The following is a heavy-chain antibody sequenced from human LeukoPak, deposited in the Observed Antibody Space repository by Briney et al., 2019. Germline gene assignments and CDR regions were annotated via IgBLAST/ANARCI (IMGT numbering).Heavy chain of an antibody. CDR3: ARDAPYSGSYLDY. CDR2: ISGYNGNT. J-gene: IGHJ4*02. CDR1: GYTFTGYY. D-gene: IGHD1-26*01. Sequence: ASVKVSCKASGYTFTGYYMHWVRQAPGQGPEWMGWISGYNGNTNYPQRLQGRVTMTTDTSTSIAYMELRSLRSDDTAVYYCARDAPYSGSYLDYWGQGTLVTVSS. V-gene: IGHV1-18*04.